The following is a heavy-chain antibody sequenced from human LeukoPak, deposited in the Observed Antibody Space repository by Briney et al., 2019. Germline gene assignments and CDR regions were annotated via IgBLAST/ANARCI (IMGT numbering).Heavy chain of an antibody. V-gene: IGHV3-23*01. D-gene: IGHD2-2*01. CDR1: GFTFSSYA. J-gene: IGHJ4*02. CDR2: ISGSGGST. CDR3: ARGHVENWLVVVPAAMGFDY. Sequence: GGSLRLSCAASGFTFSSYAMSWVRQAPGKGLEWVSAISGSGGSTYYADSVKGRFTISRDNSKNTLYLQMNSLRSEDTAVYYCARGHVENWLVVVPAAMGFDYWGQGALVTVSS.